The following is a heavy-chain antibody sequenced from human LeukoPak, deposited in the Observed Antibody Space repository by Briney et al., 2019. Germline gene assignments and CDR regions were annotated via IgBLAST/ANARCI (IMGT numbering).Heavy chain of an antibody. J-gene: IGHJ5*02. CDR2: ISSSSSYT. CDR3: ARENIVATIGGNWFDP. V-gene: IGHV3-21*01. Sequence: GGSLRLSCAASGFTFSSYSMNWVRQAPGKGLEWVSSISSSSSYTYYADSVKGRFTISRDNAKNSLYLQMNSLRAEDTAVYYCARENIVATIGGNWFDPWGQGTLVTVSS. D-gene: IGHD5-12*01. CDR1: GFTFSSYS.